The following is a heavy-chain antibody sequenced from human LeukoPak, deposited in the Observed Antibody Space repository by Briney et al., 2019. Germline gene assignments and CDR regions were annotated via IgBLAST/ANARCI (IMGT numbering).Heavy chain of an antibody. CDR3: ARDSGTTGEVKFDP. CDR2: IYTSGST. D-gene: IGHD3-10*01. J-gene: IGHJ5*02. CDR1: GGSISNYY. Sequence: SETLSLTCTVSGGSISNYYWSWIRQPAGKGLEWIGRIYTSGSTTYNPSPKSRLTISIDTSKNQFSLKLSSVTAADTAVYYCARDSGTTGEVKFDPWGQGTLVTVPS. V-gene: IGHV4-4*07.